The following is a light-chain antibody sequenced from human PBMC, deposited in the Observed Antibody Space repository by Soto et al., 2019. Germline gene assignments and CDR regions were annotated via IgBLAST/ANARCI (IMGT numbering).Light chain of an antibody. Sequence: QSVLTQPPSVSGAPGQRVTISCTGSSSNIGAGYDVHWYQQLPGTAPKLLIYGNSNRPSGVPDRFSGSKSGTSASLAITGLQAEDEADYYCPSYDRSLSGSGIFGTGTKVTVL. CDR1: SSNIGAGYD. CDR2: GNS. CDR3: PSYDRSLSGSGI. J-gene: IGLJ1*01. V-gene: IGLV1-40*01.